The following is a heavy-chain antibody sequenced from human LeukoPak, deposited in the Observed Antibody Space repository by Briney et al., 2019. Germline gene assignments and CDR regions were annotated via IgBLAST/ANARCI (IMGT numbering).Heavy chain of an antibody. Sequence: GGSLRLPCAASGFTFSSSAMSWVRQAPGKGLEWVSAISNNGGYTYYADSVQGRFAISRDNSKSTLCLQMNSLRAEDTAVYYCAKQLGYCSDGSCYFPYWGQGTLVTISS. CDR3: AKQLGYCSDGSCYFPY. D-gene: IGHD2-15*01. CDR1: GFTFSSSA. J-gene: IGHJ4*02. CDR2: ISNNGGYT. V-gene: IGHV3-23*01.